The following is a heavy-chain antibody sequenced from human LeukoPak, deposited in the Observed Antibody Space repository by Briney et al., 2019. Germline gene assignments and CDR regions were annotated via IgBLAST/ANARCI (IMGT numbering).Heavy chain of an antibody. D-gene: IGHD2-21*02. CDR2: ISSSSSYI. CDR1: GFTFSSYS. CDR3: AKGGLWWGPTFDY. Sequence: PGGSLRLSCAASGFTFSSYSMNWVRQAPGKGLEWVSSISSSSSYIYYADSVKGRFTISRDNSKNTLYLQMNSLRAEDTAVYYCAKGGLWWGPTFDYWGQGTLVTVSS. J-gene: IGHJ4*02. V-gene: IGHV3-21*04.